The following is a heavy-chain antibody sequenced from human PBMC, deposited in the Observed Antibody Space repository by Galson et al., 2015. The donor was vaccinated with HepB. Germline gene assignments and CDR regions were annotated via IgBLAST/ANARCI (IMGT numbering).Heavy chain of an antibody. D-gene: IGHD3-22*01. CDR3: TTGLRPRRYYESRGY. J-gene: IGHJ4*02. V-gene: IGHV3-15*01. CDR2: IKSKTDGGTT. CDR1: GFTFSNAW. Sequence: SLRLSCAASGFTFSNAWMSWVRQAPGKGLEWVGRIKSKTDGGTTDYAAPVKGRFTISRDDSKNTLYLQMNSLKTEDTAVYYCTTGLRPRRYYESRGYWGQGTLVTVSS.